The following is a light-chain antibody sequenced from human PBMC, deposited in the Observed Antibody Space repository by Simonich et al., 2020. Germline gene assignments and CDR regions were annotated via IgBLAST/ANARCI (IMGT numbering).Light chain of an antibody. CDR1: QSVLYSSKNKNY. J-gene: IGKJ2*01. CDR2: WAS. CDR3: QQYYSTPYT. V-gene: IGKV4-1*01. Sequence: DIVMTQSPDSLAVSLGERATINCKSSQSVLYSSKNKNYLAWYQPKPGQPPKLLIYWASTRESGVPDRFSGSGSGTDFTLTISSLQAEDVAVYYCQQYYSTPYTFGQGTKLEIK.